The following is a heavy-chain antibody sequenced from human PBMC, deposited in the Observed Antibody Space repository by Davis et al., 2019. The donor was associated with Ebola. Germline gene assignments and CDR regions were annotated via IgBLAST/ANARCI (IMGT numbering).Heavy chain of an antibody. CDR1: GFTFSSYW. D-gene: IGHD3-3*01. V-gene: IGHV3-74*01. CDR2: INSDGSST. Sequence: GESLKISCAASGFTFSSYWMHWVRQAPGKGLVWVSRINSDGSSTSYADSVKGRFTISRDNAKNTLYLQMNSLRAEDTAVYYCARATYDFWSGWGDYWGQGTLVTVSS. CDR3: ARATYDFWSGWGDY. J-gene: IGHJ4*02.